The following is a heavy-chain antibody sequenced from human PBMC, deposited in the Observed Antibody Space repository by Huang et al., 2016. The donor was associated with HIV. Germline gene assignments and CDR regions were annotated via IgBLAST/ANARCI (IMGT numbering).Heavy chain of an antibody. J-gene: IGHJ6*03. CDR2: IRLYKGDT. CDR1: NYNFGSHG. V-gene: IGHV1-18*01. D-gene: IGHD3-3*01. CDR3: ARSGFGVVITTTLDYYYMDV. Sequence: QVQLVQSGAEVKKPGASVKVSCEASNYNFGSHGISWVRQAPGQGHEWMGGIRLYKGDTKYAQKFQGIVTMTRETSTRTAYMELTSLRFDDTAVYYCARSGFGVVITTTLDYYYMDVWGTGTTVTVSS.